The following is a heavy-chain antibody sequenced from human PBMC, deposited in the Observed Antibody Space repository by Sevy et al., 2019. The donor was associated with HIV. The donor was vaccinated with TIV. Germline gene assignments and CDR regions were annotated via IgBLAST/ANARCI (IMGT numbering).Heavy chain of an antibody. Sequence: SETLSLTCTVSGGSISSYYWSWIRQPPGKGLEWIGYIYYSGSTNYNPSLKSRVTISVDTSKNQFSLKLSSVTAADTALYYCAREGHYDYVWGSYRPGGYFDYWGQGTLVTVSS. CDR2: IYYSGST. D-gene: IGHD3-16*02. CDR3: AREGHYDYVWGSYRPGGYFDY. J-gene: IGHJ4*02. V-gene: IGHV4-59*01. CDR1: GGSISSYY.